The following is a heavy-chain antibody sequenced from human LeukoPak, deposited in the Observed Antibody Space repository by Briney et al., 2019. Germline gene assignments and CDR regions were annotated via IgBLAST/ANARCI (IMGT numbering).Heavy chain of an antibody. V-gene: IGHV6-1*01. CDR3: VREFTVAGGVVNAFDI. CDR2: TSYRSKWYR. Sequence: SQTLSLTCAISGDSVSSNSAAWNWIRQSPSRGLEWLGRTSYRSKWYRDYAVSVKSRITVNPDTSKNQFSLQLNSVTPEDTAVYYCVREFTVAGGVVNAFDIWGQGTMVTVSS. D-gene: IGHD3-10*01. J-gene: IGHJ3*02. CDR1: GDSVSSNSAA.